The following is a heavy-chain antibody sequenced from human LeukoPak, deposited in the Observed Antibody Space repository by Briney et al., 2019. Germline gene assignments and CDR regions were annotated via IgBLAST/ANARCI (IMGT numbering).Heavy chain of an antibody. CDR3: TTGLRASDSN. CDR1: GFTFSNTW. V-gene: IGHV3-15*01. J-gene: IGHJ4*02. Sequence: PGGSLRLSCAASGFTFSNTWMSWVRQAPGKGLEWVGRIKSKTDGGTTDYAAPVKGRFTISRDDSKNTLHLQMNSLKTEETSVYYCTTGLRASDSNWGLRTLVTVSS. CDR2: IKSKTDGGTT. D-gene: IGHD3-22*01.